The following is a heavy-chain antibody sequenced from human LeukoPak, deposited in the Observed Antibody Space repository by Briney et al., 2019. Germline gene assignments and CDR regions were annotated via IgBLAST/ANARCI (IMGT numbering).Heavy chain of an antibody. Sequence: GGSLRLSCAASEFIFSGYWMNWVRQAPGKGLEWVANIKQDGSEKQYVDSVRGRFTISRDNAKNSLYLQMNSLRVEDTAVYYCARSRVDIVGYDLDYYYYYGMDVWGQGTTVTVSS. V-gene: IGHV3-7*01. CDR1: EFIFSGYW. CDR2: IKQDGSEK. D-gene: IGHD5-12*01. J-gene: IGHJ6*02. CDR3: ARSRVDIVGYDLDYYYYYGMDV.